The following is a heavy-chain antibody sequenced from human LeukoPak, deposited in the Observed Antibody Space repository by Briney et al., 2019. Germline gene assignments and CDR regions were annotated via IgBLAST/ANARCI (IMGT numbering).Heavy chain of an antibody. CDR1: GFTFSDYY. Sequence: PGGSLRLSCAASGFTFSDYYMSWIRQAPGKGLEWLSYIISTGGTIYYADSVKGRFTISRDNAKNSLYLQMNSLRAEDTAVYYCAGYSSGWFGAFHIWGQGTMVTVSP. CDR3: AGYSSGWFGAFHI. CDR2: IISTGGTI. D-gene: IGHD6-19*01. V-gene: IGHV3-11*04. J-gene: IGHJ3*02.